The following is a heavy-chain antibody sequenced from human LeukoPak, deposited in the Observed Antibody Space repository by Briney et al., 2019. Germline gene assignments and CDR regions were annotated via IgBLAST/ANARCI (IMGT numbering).Heavy chain of an antibody. J-gene: IGHJ4*02. CDR3: ARDLRDYDSSGPGVY. Sequence: GGSLRLSCAASGFTFSSYAMHWVRPAPGKGLEWVAVISYDGSNKYYADSVKGRFTISRDNSKNTLYLQMNSLRAEDTAVYYCARDLRDYDSSGPGVYWGQGTLVTVSS. V-gene: IGHV3-30-3*01. CDR2: ISYDGSNK. D-gene: IGHD3-22*01. CDR1: GFTFSSYA.